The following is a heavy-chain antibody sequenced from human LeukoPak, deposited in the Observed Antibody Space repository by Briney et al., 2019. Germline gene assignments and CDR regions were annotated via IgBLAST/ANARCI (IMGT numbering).Heavy chain of an antibody. D-gene: IGHD2-2*02. CDR1: GYTFTGYY. Sequence: ASVKVSCKASGYTFTGYYMHWVRQAPGQGLEWMGWINPNSGGTNYAQKFQGRVTMTRDTSISTAYMELSRLRSDDTAVYYCARDRFRYCSSTSCYNLGYWGQGTLATVSS. J-gene: IGHJ4*02. CDR3: ARDRFRYCSSTSCYNLGY. CDR2: INPNSGGT. V-gene: IGHV1-2*02.